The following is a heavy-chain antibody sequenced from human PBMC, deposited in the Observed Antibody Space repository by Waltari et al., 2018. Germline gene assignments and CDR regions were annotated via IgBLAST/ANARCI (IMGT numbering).Heavy chain of an antibody. CDR3: TRQPITGTTKVLGAFDI. CDR1: GCTMSSCSYS. J-gene: IGHJ3*02. D-gene: IGHD1-7*01. V-gene: IGHV4-39*07. CDR2: IYYSGST. Sequence: QLQLQESGSGVATPQETLSLTCTASGCTMSSCSYSWGWMRWTPGKGLGWIGSIYYSGSTYYNPSLKSQVTISVDTSKNQFSLKLSSVTAADTAVYYCTRQPITGTTKVLGAFDIWGQGTMVTVSS.